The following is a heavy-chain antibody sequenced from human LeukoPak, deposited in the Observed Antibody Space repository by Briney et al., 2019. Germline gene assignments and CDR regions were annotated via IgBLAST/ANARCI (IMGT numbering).Heavy chain of an antibody. CDR1: GYTFTSYG. Sequence: ASVKVSCKASGYTFTSYGISWVRQAPGQGLEWMGWISAYNGNTNYAQKLQGRVTMTTDTSTSTAYMELRSLRSDDTAVYYCARVNVLRFLEWSPVNYYYYYMEVWGKGTTVTVSS. D-gene: IGHD3-3*01. V-gene: IGHV1-18*01. CDR2: ISAYNGNT. J-gene: IGHJ6*03. CDR3: ARVNVLRFLEWSPVNYYYYYMEV.